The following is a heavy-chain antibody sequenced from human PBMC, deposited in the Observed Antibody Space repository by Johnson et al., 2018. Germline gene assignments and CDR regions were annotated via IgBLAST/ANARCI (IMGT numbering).Heavy chain of an antibody. CDR1: GFTFDDYA. Sequence: EVQLVESGGGLVQPGRSLRLSCAASGFTFDDYAMHWVRQAPGKGLEWVSGISWNSGSIGEGDSVKGRFTISRENAKTSLYMQMNSLRAEDTALYYCAKDMRPGYSYGQGAAFDIGGQGTMVTVSS. D-gene: IGHD5-18*01. CDR3: AKDMRPGYSYGQGAAFDI. J-gene: IGHJ3*02. V-gene: IGHV3-9*01. CDR2: ISWNSGSI.